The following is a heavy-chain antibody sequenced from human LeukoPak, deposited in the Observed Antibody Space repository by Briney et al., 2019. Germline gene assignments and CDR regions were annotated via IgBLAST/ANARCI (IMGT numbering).Heavy chain of an antibody. CDR2: IYTSGST. Sequence: SETLSLTCTVSGGSISSYYWSWIRQPAGKGLEWIGRIYTSGSTNYNPSLKSRVTMSVDTSKNQFSLKLSSVTAADTAVYYCARDLQLWLPSYYYYYYMDVWGKGTTVTVSS. J-gene: IGHJ6*03. CDR3: ARDLQLWLPSYYYYYYMDV. V-gene: IGHV4-4*07. D-gene: IGHD5-18*01. CDR1: GGSISSYY.